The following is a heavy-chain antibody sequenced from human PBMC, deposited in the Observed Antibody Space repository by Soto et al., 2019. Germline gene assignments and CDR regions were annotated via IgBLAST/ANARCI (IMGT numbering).Heavy chain of an antibody. CDR2: VVPHSGIA. CDR1: GATFNFYV. J-gene: IGHJ4*01. CDR3: ARHPGQWLYYFDY. D-gene: IGHD6-19*01. V-gene: IGHV1-69*13. Sequence: ASVKVSCKVSGATFNFYVISWVRQVPGQGLEWMGGVVPHSGIATYAQKFQGRLTVTADESSRTAYMELSSLRSEDTAVYYCARHPGQWLYYFDYWGQGTLVTVSS.